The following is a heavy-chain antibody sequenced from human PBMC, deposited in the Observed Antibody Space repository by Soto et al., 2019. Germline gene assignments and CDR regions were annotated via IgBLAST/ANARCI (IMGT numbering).Heavy chain of an antibody. J-gene: IGHJ4*02. CDR3: ARVDIVATTLFDY. D-gene: IGHD5-12*01. Sequence: GDSVKLSCKASGSTFSSYTINWVRQAPGQGHEWVGGIIPMLDTTNFAQKFQGRVTITADESTSTAYMELNSLRSEDTAMYYCARVDIVATTLFDYWGQGTQVTVFS. CDR1: GSTFSSYT. CDR2: IIPMLDTT. V-gene: IGHV1-69*13.